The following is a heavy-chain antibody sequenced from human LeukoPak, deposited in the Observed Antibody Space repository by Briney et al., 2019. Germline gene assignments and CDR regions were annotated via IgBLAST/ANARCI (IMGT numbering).Heavy chain of an antibody. Sequence: GGSLRLSCAASGFTFSSYSMNWVRQAPGKGLEWVSYISSSSSTIYYADSVKGRFTIPRDNAKNSLYLQMNSLRAEDMALYYCAKGTTSPTGYYYMDVWGKGTTVTVSS. J-gene: IGHJ6*03. V-gene: IGHV3-48*04. CDR3: AKGTTSPTGYYYMDV. CDR1: GFTFSSYS. D-gene: IGHD2/OR15-2a*01. CDR2: ISSSSSTI.